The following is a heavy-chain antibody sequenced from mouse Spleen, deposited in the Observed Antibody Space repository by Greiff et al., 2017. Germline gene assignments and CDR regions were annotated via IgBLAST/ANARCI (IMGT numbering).Heavy chain of an antibody. J-gene: IGHJ3*01. CDR2: IWGGGST. D-gene: IGHD2-14*01. CDR3: ASPAYYRYDGLFAY. CDR1: GFSLTSYG. V-gene: IGHV2-6*01. Sequence: VQLQESGPGLVAPSQSLSITCTVSGFSLTSYGVDWVRQSPGKGLEWLGVIWGGGSTNYNSALKSRLSISKDNSKSQVFLKMNRLQTDDTAMYYCASPAYYRYDGLFAYWGQGTLVTVSA.